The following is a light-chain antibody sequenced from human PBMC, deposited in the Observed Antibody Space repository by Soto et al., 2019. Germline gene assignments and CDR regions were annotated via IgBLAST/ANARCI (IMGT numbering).Light chain of an antibody. V-gene: IGKV4-1*01. CDR3: QQYYSTPRT. CDR2: WAS. Sequence: DIVMTQSPDSLAVSLGETATINCKSSQSVLYSSINKNYLAWYQQKPGQPPKLLIYWASTRESGVPDRFSGSESGTDFTLTISSLQAEDVAVYYCQQYYSTPRTFGQ. J-gene: IGKJ1*01. CDR1: QSVLYSSINKNY.